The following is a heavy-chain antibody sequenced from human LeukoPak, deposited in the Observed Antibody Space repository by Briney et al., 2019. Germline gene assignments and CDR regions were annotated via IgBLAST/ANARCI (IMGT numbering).Heavy chain of an antibody. D-gene: IGHD6-19*01. CDR1: GYTLTELS. CDR3: ARVGYSSGWYPDHCYYYMDV. CDR2: FDPKDGET. V-gene: IGHV1-24*01. J-gene: IGHJ6*03. Sequence: VTVSFKVSGYTLTELSMHWVRQAPGKGLEWMGGFDPKDGETIYAQKFQGRVTMTEDTSTDTAYMELSSLRAEHTAVYYCARVGYSSGWYPDHCYYYMDVWGKGTTVTVSS.